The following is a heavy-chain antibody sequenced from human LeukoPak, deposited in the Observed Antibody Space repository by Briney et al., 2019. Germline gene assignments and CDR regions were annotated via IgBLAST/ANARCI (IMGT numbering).Heavy chain of an antibody. CDR2: IYYSGST. CDR3: ARDIGIREGATDYFDY. Sequence: KPSETLSLTCTVSGGSISSYYWSWIRRPPGKGLEWIGYIYYSGSTNYNPSLKSRVTISVDTSKNQFSLKLSSVTAADTAVYYCARDIGIREGATDYFDYWGQGTLVTVSS. J-gene: IGHJ4*02. D-gene: IGHD1-26*01. V-gene: IGHV4-59*01. CDR1: GGSISSYY.